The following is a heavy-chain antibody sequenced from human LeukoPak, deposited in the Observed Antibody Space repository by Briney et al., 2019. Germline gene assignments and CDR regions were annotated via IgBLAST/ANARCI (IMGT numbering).Heavy chain of an antibody. V-gene: IGHV3-30-3*01. J-gene: IGHJ6*02. D-gene: IGHD3-3*01. CDR3: ARDSDDFWSGYYLNYGMDV. CDR1: GFSFSSYA. CDR2: ISYDGSNK. Sequence: GGSLRLSCAASGFSFSSYAMHWVRQAPGKGLEWVAVISYDGSNKYYADSVKGRFTISRDNSKNTLYLQMNSLRAEDTAVYYCARDSDDFWSGYYLNYGMDVWGQGTTVTVSS.